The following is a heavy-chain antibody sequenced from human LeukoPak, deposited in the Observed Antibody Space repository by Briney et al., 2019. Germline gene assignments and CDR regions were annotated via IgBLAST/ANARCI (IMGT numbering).Heavy chain of an antibody. CDR2: ISGSGGST. J-gene: IGHJ4*02. V-gene: IGHV3-23*01. CDR3: AKQGAVAGDFDY. D-gene: IGHD6-19*01. Sequence: GGSLRLSCAASGFTFSNYAMSWVRQAPGKGLEWVSGISGSGGSTYYVDSVKGRFTTSRDNSKNTVYLQMNSLRAEDTAGYYCAKQGAVAGDFDYWGQGTLVTVSS. CDR1: GFTFSNYA.